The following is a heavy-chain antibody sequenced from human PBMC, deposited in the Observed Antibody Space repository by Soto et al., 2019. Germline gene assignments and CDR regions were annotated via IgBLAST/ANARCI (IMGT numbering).Heavy chain of an antibody. CDR3: ARDWDGMVRGSEGAFDI. CDR2: IIPILGIA. D-gene: IGHD3-10*01. Sequence: QVQLVQSGAEVKKPGSSVKVSCKASGGTFSSYTISWVRQAPGQGLEWMGRIIPILGIANYAQKFQGRVTITAXXSXSXXYMELSSLRSEDTAVYYCARDWDGMVRGSEGAFDIWGQGTMVTVSS. J-gene: IGHJ3*02. V-gene: IGHV1-69*08. CDR1: GGTFSSYT.